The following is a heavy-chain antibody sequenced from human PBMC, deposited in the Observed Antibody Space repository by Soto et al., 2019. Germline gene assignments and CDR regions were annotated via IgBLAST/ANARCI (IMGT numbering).Heavy chain of an antibody. CDR2: ISYDGSNK. D-gene: IGHD3-22*01. J-gene: IGHJ4*02. CDR3: ARGEPYYYDSSGYYPFDY. CDR1: GFTFSSYA. Sequence: QVQLVESGGGVVQPGRSLRLSCVASGFTFSSYAMHWVRQAPGKGLEWVAVISYDGSNKYYADSVKGRFTISRDNFKNTRYLQMNSLRAEDTAVYYCARGEPYYYDSSGYYPFDYWGQGTLVTVSS. V-gene: IGHV3-30-3*01.